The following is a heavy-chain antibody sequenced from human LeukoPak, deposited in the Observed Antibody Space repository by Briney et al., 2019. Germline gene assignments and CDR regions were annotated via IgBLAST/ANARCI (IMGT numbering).Heavy chain of an antibody. CDR3: ARLPRIAVAGLPFDY. D-gene: IGHD6-19*01. CDR2: IYPGDSDT. V-gene: IGHV5-51*01. CDR1: GYSFTSYW. Sequence: GESLKISCKGSGYSFTSYWIGWVRQMPGKGLEWMGIIYPGDSDTRYSPSFQGQVTISADKSISTAYLQWSSLKASDTAMYYCARLPRIAVAGLPFDYWGQGTLVTVSP. J-gene: IGHJ4*02.